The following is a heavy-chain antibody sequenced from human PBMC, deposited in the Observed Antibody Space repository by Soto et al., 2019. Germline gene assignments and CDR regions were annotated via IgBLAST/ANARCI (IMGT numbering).Heavy chain of an antibody. D-gene: IGHD6-25*01. V-gene: IGHV5-51*01. CDR1: GYSFTSYW. J-gene: IGHJ3*02. CDR2: IYPGDSDT. Sequence: PGESLKISCKGSGYSFTSYWIGWVRQMPGKGLEWMGIIYPGDSDTRYSPSFQGQVTISADKSISTAYLQWSSLKASDTAMYYCARAAPHVGADPGAFDIWGQGTMVT. CDR3: ARAAPHVGADPGAFDI.